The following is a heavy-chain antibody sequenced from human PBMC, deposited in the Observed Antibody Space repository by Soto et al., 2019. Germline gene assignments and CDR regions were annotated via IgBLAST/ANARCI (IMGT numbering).Heavy chain of an antibody. CDR2: IYYSGST. J-gene: IGHJ4*02. CDR3: ARLPYYDILTGYYVDY. CDR1: GGSISSSSYY. V-gene: IGHV4-39*01. Sequence: QLQLQESGPGLVKPSETLSLTCTVSGGSISSSSYYWGWIRQPPGKGLEWIGSIYYSGSTYYNPSLKSRVTISVDTSKNQFSLKLSSVTAADTAVYYCARLPYYDILTGYYVDYWGQGTLVTVSS. D-gene: IGHD3-9*01.